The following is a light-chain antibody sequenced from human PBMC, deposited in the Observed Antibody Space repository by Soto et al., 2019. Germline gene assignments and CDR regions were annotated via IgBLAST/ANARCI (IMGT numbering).Light chain of an antibody. CDR3: HQYGSAPAWT. V-gene: IGKV3-20*01. Sequence: EIVLTQSPGTLSLFPGERATLSCRASQSISSNYLAWYQQKPGQAPRLLIHGASNRATGIPARFSGAGSGTDFTLTISRLEPADFAVYYCHQYGSAPAWTFGQGTKVEIK. CDR1: QSISSNY. CDR2: GAS. J-gene: IGKJ1*01.